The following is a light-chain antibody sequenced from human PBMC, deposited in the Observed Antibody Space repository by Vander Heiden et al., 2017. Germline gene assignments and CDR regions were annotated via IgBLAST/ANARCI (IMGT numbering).Light chain of an antibody. CDR3: SSYISNRVV. Sequence: QSALTQPASVSGSPGQSITISCTGTSSDISDYNYVSWYQQHPGKAPKLIIYDVSNRPSGVSNRFSGSKSGNTASLTISGLQAEDEAYYYCSSYISNRVVFGGGTKLTVL. CDR1: SSDISDYNY. CDR2: DVS. V-gene: IGLV2-14*01. J-gene: IGLJ2*01.